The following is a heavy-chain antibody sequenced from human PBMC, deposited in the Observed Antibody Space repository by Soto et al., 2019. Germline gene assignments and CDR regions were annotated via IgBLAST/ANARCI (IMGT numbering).Heavy chain of an antibody. D-gene: IGHD6-13*01. Sequence: SETLSLTCAVYGGSFSDYYWSWIRQPPGKGLEWIGEINHRGSTNYNPSLKSRVTISVDTSKNQFSLKLSSVTAADTAVYYCARVFSDSSSFFDPWGQGTLVTVSS. CDR3: ARVFSDSSSFFDP. V-gene: IGHV4-34*01. CDR1: GGSFSDYY. J-gene: IGHJ5*02. CDR2: INHRGST.